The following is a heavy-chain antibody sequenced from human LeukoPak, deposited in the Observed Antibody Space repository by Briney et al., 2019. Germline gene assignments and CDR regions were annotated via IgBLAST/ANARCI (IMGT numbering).Heavy chain of an antibody. D-gene: IGHD6-19*01. Sequence: GGSLRLSCAASGFTFSSSAMSWVRQAPGKGLEWLSTISGGGGSTYYADSVKGRFTISRDNSKNTLYLQMNSLRSDDTALNYCAKDQWLVLNYWGQGTLVTVSS. CDR2: ISGGGGST. V-gene: IGHV3-23*01. CDR3: AKDQWLVLNY. J-gene: IGHJ4*02. CDR1: GFTFSSSA.